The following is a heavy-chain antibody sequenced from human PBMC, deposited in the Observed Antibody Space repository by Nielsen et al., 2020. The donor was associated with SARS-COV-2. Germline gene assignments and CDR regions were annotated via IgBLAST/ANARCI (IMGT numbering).Heavy chain of an antibody. Sequence: SETLSLTCTVSGGSISSGGYYWSWIRQHPGKGLEWIGYIYYSGSTYYNPSLKSRVTISVDTSKHQFSLKLSSVTAADTAVYYCARGGTIFGVVTRMDVWGQGTTVTVSS. CDR1: GGSISSGGYY. CDR2: IYYSGST. J-gene: IGHJ6*02. CDR3: ARGGTIFGVVTRMDV. D-gene: IGHD3-3*01. V-gene: IGHV4-31*03.